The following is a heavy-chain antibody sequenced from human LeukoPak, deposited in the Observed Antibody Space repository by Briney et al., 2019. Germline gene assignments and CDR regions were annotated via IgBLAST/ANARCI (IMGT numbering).Heavy chain of an antibody. D-gene: IGHD4-17*01. CDR3: ARDAPTASYGDYSD. CDR1: GGSISSSSYY. Sequence: PSETLSLTCTVSGGSISSSSYYWGWIRQPPGKGLEWIGSIYYSGSTYYNPSLKSRVTISADKSKNHFSLKLTSVTAADTAVYYCARDAPTASYGDYSDWGQGTLVTVSS. J-gene: IGHJ4*02. V-gene: IGHV4-39*07. CDR2: IYYSGST.